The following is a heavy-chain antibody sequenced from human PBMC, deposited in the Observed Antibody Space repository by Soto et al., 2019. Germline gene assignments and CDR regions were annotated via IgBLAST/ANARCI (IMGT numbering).Heavy chain of an antibody. CDR3: ARDLSSTRYFDY. CDR2: INPSGGST. D-gene: IGHD6-6*01. V-gene: IGHV1-46*01. Sequence: ASVKVSCKASGYTFTSYYMHWVRQAPGQGLDWMGIINPSGGSTNYAQKFQGRVTVTRDTSTSTVCMELNSLRSEDTAVYYCARDLSSTRYFDYWGQGTLVTVSS. J-gene: IGHJ4*02. CDR1: GYTFTSYY.